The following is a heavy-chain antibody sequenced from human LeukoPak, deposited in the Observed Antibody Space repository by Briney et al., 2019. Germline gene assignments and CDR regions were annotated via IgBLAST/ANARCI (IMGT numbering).Heavy chain of an antibody. J-gene: IGHJ4*02. D-gene: IGHD4-23*01. Sequence: SETLSLTCTVSGGSISSHYWSWIRQPPGKGLEWIGYIYYSGSTNYNPSLNSRVTISVDTSKNQFSLKLSSVTAADTAVYYCARGRGNRKFDYWGQGTLVTVSS. CDR3: ARGRGNRKFDY. V-gene: IGHV4-59*11. CDR1: GGSISSHY. CDR2: IYYSGST.